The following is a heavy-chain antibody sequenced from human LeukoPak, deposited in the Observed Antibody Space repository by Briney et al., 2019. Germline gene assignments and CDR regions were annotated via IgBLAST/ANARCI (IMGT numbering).Heavy chain of an antibody. Sequence: GASVKVSCKASGYTFTGYHIHWVRQAPGQGLEWMGWINPNSGGTNYAQKFQGRVTMTRDTSISTAYMELSRLRSDDTAVYYCARETGAIFGVVTNWGQGTLVTVSS. CDR1: GYTFTGYH. D-gene: IGHD3-3*01. CDR2: INPNSGGT. J-gene: IGHJ4*02. V-gene: IGHV1-2*02. CDR3: ARETGAIFGVVTN.